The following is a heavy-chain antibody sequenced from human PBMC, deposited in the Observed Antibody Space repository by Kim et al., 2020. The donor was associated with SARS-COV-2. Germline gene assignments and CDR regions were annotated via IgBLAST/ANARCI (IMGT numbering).Heavy chain of an antibody. J-gene: IGHJ3*02. CDR1: GGSISSGNYY. CDR2: IYYSGST. V-gene: IGHV4-31*03. D-gene: IGHD1-26*01. Sequence: SETLSLTCSVSGGSISSGNYYWSWIRQHPGKGLEWIGDIYYSGSTHYNPSLKSRVTISVDTSKNQFSLKLTSVTAADKAVYYCAREVGELLPEEAFHIWGQGTKVTVSS. CDR3: AREVGELLPEEAFHI.